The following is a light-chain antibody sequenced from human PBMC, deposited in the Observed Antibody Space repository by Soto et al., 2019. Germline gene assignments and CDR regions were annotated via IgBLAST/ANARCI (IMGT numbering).Light chain of an antibody. CDR3: QQRSNWPPWT. Sequence: EIVLTQSPATLSLSPGERATLSCRASQSVSSYLAWYQQKPGQAPRLLIYEASNRATGIPARFSGSGSGTDFTLTISSLETVDFAVYYCQQRSNWPPWTFGQGTKVEIK. CDR2: EAS. J-gene: IGKJ1*01. CDR1: QSVSSY. V-gene: IGKV3-11*01.